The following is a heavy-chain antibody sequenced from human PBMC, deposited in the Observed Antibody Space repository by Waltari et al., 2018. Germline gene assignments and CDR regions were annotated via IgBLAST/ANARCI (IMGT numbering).Heavy chain of an antibody. Sequence: VQLVESGGGLVKPGESLRLSCAGSGFTFITAWMHWARQAPGKGLEWVGRIKSKIDGGTTAYGSFVNGRFTISRDDSTNTAYLQMNSLKTDDTAIYYCGDFTAFDYWGQGSLVTVSS. D-gene: IGHD2-8*02. CDR1: GFTFITAW. CDR2: IKSKIDGGTT. J-gene: IGHJ4*02. V-gene: IGHV3-15*01. CDR3: GDFTAFDY.